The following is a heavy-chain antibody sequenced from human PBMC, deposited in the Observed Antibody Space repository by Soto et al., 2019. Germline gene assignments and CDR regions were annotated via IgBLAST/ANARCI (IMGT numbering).Heavy chain of an antibody. CDR2: INHSGST. V-gene: IGHV4-34*01. Sequence: QVQLQQWGAVLLKPSEHLSLTCAVYGGSFSGYYWSWIRQPPGKGLEWIGEINHSGSTNYNPSLKSRVTISVDHSKHQFSLKLSPVAAAHTAVYCCARGVVGLFDLWGRGTRVTV. D-gene: IGHD3-22*01. CDR1: GGSFSGYY. J-gene: IGHJ2*01. CDR3: ARGVVGLFDL.